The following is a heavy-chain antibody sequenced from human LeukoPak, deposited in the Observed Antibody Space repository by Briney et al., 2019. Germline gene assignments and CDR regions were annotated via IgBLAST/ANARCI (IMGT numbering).Heavy chain of an antibody. V-gene: IGHV4-34*01. J-gene: IGHJ6*02. CDR3: ARAGKSSSSYYYYGMDV. CDR2: INHSGST. D-gene: IGHD6-6*01. CDR1: GGSFSGYY. Sequence: SETLSLTCAVYGGSFSGYYWSWIRQPPGKGLEWIGEINHSGSTNYSPSLKSRVTISVDTSKNQFSLKLSSVTAADTAVYYCARAGKSSSSYYYYGMDVWGQGTTVTVSS.